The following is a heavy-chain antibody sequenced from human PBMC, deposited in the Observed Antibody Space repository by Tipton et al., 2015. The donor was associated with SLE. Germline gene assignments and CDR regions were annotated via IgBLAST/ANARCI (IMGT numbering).Heavy chain of an antibody. Sequence: SLRLSCAASGFTFSSYGMNWVRQAPGKGLEWVSSISSSSSYIYYADSVKGRFTISRDNAKNLLYLQTSSLRAEDTAVYYCATVYHYESSGLRGGLDVWGQGTTVTVSS. CDR3: ATVYHYESSGLRGGLDV. CDR1: GFTFSSYG. D-gene: IGHD3-22*01. J-gene: IGHJ6*02. V-gene: IGHV3-21*03. CDR2: ISSSSSYI.